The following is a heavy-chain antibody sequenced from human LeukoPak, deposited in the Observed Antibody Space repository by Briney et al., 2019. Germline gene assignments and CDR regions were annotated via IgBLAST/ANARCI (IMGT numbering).Heavy chain of an antibody. J-gene: IGHJ3*02. Sequence: GASVKVSCKASGYTFTGYYMHWVRQAPGQGLEWMGWINPNSGGTNYAQKFQGWVTMTRDTSISTAYMELSRLRSDDTAVYYCARGRPTWSGSYLHAFDIWGQGTMVTVSS. CDR2: INPNSGGT. CDR3: ARGRPTWSGSYLHAFDI. V-gene: IGHV1-2*04. D-gene: IGHD1-26*01. CDR1: GYTFTGYY.